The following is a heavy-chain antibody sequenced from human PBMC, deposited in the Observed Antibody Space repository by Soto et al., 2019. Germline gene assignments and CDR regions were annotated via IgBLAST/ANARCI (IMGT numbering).Heavy chain of an antibody. J-gene: IGHJ4*02. V-gene: IGHV3-74*01. D-gene: IGHD3-10*01. CDR1: GFTFSNYW. CDR2: INSDGSST. Sequence: EVQLVESGGGLVQPGGSLRLSCAASGFTFSNYWMHWVRQAPGKGLVWVSRINSDGSSTNYADSVKGRFTISRDNAKNTLYLQMNSLSAEDTAVYYCARLSMIRGVIADYWGQGTLVTVSS. CDR3: ARLSMIRGVIADY.